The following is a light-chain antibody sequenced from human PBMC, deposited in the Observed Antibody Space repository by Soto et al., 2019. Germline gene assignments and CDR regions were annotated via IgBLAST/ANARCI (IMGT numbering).Light chain of an antibody. V-gene: IGKV1-5*01. Sequence: DIQITQSPSTLSASVGDRVTITCRASQSISSWLAWYQQKPGKAPKLLIFAASTLQSGVPSRFSGSGSGTDFTLTISSLQAEDFATYYCQQLSTYPSTFGGGTKVDIK. CDR3: QQLSTYPST. J-gene: IGKJ4*01. CDR1: QSISSW. CDR2: AAS.